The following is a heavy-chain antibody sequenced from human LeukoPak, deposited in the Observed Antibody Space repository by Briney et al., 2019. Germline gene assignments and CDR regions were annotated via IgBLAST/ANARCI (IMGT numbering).Heavy chain of an antibody. D-gene: IGHD3-10*01. Sequence: KTSETLSLTCAVYGGSFSGYYWSWIRQPPGKGLEWIGEINHSGSTNYNPSLKSRVTISADTSKNQFSLKLSSVTAADTAVYYCARGSGPSDYWGQGTLVTVSS. V-gene: IGHV4-34*01. CDR3: ARGSGPSDY. CDR2: INHSGST. CDR1: GGSFSGYY. J-gene: IGHJ4*02.